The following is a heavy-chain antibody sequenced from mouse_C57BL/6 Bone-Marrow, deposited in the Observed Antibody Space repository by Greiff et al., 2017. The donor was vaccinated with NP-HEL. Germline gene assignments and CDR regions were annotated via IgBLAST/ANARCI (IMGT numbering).Heavy chain of an antibody. CDR1: GYSITSDY. D-gene: IGHD4-1*02. CDR2: ISYSGST. J-gene: IGHJ4*01. CDR3: ARSTRNPFYYAMDY. V-gene: IGHV3-8*01. Sequence: EVKLMESGPGLAKPSQTLSLTCSVTGYSITSDYWNWIRQFPGNKLEYMGYISYSGSTYYNPSHKSRISITRDTSKNQSYRQLNSVTTENTATYYCARSTRNPFYYAMDYWGQGTSVTVSS.